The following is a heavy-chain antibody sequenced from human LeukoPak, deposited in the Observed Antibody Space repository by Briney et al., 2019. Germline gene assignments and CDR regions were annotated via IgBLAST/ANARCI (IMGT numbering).Heavy chain of an antibody. Sequence: GASVKVSCKASGYTFTGYYMHWVRQAPGQGLEWMGWINPNSGGTNYAQKFQGRVTMTRDTSIGTAYMELSRLRSDDTAVYYCATSLGGSSGLDYWGQGTLVTVSS. CDR3: ATSLGGSSGLDY. V-gene: IGHV1-2*02. CDR2: INPNSGGT. D-gene: IGHD1-26*01. CDR1: GYTFTGYY. J-gene: IGHJ4*02.